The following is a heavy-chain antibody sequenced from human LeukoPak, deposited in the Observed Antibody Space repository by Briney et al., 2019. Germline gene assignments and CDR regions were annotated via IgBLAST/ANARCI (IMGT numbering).Heavy chain of an antibody. CDR3: ARSGRKAVAGTASYYYYYMDV. CDR2: INHSGST. CDR1: GGSFSGYY. Sequence: PSETLSLTCAVYGGSFSGYYWSWIRQPPGKGLEWIGEINHSGSTNYNPSLKSRVTISVDTSKNQFSLKLSSVTAADTAVYYCARSGRKAVAGTASYYYYYMDVWGKGTTVTVSS. V-gene: IGHV4-34*01. J-gene: IGHJ6*03. D-gene: IGHD6-19*01.